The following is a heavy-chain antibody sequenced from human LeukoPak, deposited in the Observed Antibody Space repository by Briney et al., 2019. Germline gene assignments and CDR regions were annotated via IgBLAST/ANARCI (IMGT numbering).Heavy chain of an antibody. Sequence: SETLSLTCTVSGGSISSGDYYWSWIRQPPGKGLEWIGYIYYSGSTNYNPSLKSRVTISVDTSKNQFSLKLSSVTAADTAVYYCARERYDWYQLERAFDYWGQGTLVTVSS. J-gene: IGHJ4*02. CDR2: IYYSGST. CDR3: ARERYDWYQLERAFDY. CDR1: GGSISSGDYY. V-gene: IGHV4-61*08. D-gene: IGHD2-2*01.